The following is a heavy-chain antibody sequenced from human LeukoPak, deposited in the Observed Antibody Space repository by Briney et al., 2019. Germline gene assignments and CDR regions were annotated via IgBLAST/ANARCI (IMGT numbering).Heavy chain of an antibody. J-gene: IGHJ4*02. CDR3: IKDRIGTWSFDH. CDR2: ISGSGGST. D-gene: IGHD1-26*01. CDR1: GFTFSSYA. Sequence: GGSLRLSCAASGFTFSSYAMSWVRQAPGKGLEWVSAISGSGGSTYYADSVKGRFTISRDNSKNTLYLQLSSLRVEDTAVYYCIKDRIGTWSFDHWGQGTLLTVSS. V-gene: IGHV3-23*01.